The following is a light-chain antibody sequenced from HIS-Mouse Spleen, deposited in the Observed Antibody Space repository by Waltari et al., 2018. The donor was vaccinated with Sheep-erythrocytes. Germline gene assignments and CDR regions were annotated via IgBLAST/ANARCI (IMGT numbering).Light chain of an antibody. CDR3: LQDYNYPFT. J-gene: IGKJ3*01. CDR1: QGIRND. Sequence: AIQMTQSPSSLSASVGDRVTITCRASQGIRNDLGGYLQKPGKAPKLLIYAASSLQSGVPSRFSGSGSGTDFTLTISSLQPEDFATYYCLQDYNYPFTFGPGTKVDIK. CDR2: AAS. V-gene: IGKV1-6*01.